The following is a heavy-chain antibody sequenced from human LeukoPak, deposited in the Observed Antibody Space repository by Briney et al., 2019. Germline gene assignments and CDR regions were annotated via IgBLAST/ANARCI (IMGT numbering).Heavy chain of an antibody. J-gene: IGHJ4*02. CDR3: AREGGEGIDY. Sequence: GGSLRLSCAASGFTFSSYAMHWVRQAPDKGLEWVAVLSYVGNNEFYADSVKGRFTLSRDNSKNTLYVQMNSLRTEDTAVYYCAREGGEGIDYWGQGTLVTVSS. V-gene: IGHV3-30*04. CDR2: LSYVGNNE. D-gene: IGHD2-21*01. CDR1: GFTFSSYA.